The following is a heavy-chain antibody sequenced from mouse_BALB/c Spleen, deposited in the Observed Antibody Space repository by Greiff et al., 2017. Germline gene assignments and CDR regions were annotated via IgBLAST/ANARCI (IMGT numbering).Heavy chain of an antibody. V-gene: IGHV1-5*01. Sequence: VQLQHSGTVLARPGASVKMSCKASGYTFTSYWMHWVKQRPGQGLEWIGAIYPGNSDTSYNQKFTGQAKLTAVTSTSTAYMERSSLTNEDSAVYYCTRSLRRGYYFDDWGQGTTLTVSS. J-gene: IGHJ2*01. CDR1: GYTFTSYW. CDR2: IYPGNSDT. D-gene: IGHD1-2*01. CDR3: TRSLRRGYYFDD.